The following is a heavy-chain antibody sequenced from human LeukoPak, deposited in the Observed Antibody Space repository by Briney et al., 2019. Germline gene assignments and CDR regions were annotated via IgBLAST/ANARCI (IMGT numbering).Heavy chain of an antibody. CDR2: ISGSGGST. V-gene: IGHV3-23*01. D-gene: IGHD3-3*01. CDR1: GFTFSSYA. Sequence: GSLRLSCAASGFTFSSYAMSWVRQAPGKGLEWVSAISGSGGSTYYADSVKGRFTISRDNSKNTLYLQMNSLRAEDTAVYYCAKGGVLRFLEWLSRGYFDYWGQGTLVTVSS. CDR3: AKGGVLRFLEWLSRGYFDY. J-gene: IGHJ4*02.